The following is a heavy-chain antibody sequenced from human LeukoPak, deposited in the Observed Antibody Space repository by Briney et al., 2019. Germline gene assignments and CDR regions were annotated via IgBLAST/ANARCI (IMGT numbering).Heavy chain of an antibody. V-gene: IGHV3-21*01. CDR2: ISSSSSYI. CDR1: GFTFSSYS. CDR3: ARWLGYFDWLSVDY. Sequence: GGSLRLSRAASGFTFSSYSMNWVRQAPGKGLEWVSSISSSSSYIYYADSVKGRFTISRDNAKNSLYLQMNSLRAEDTAVYYCARWLGYFDWLSVDYWGQGTLVTVSS. J-gene: IGHJ4*02. D-gene: IGHD3-9*01.